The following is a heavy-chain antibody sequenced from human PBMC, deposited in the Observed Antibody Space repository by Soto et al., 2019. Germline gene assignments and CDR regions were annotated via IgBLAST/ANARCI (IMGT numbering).Heavy chain of an antibody. D-gene: IGHD6-6*01. V-gene: IGHV4-31*03. CDR3: ARGEYSSSSHDAFDI. CDR2: IYYSGST. J-gene: IGHJ3*02. CDR1: GGSISSGGYY. Sequence: QVQLQESGPGLVKPSQTLSLTCTVSGGSISSGGYYWSWIRQHPGKGLEWIWYIYYSGSTYYNPSLKSRVTIAVDTSKNQFSLKLSSVTAADTAVYYCARGEYSSSSHDAFDIWGQGTMGTVSS.